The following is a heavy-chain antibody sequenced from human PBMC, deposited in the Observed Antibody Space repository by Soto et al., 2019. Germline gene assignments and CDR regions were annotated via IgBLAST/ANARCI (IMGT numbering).Heavy chain of an antibody. Sequence: QVQLQESGPGLVKPSETLSLTCTVSGDSMTPYYWSWIRQPPGKGLEWLGYIYFSGSTNFNPSLKSRVTLSLDTSKRQFFLKLTSVTAADTAVYYCARAWAVPGSHWGDWGRGTLVTVSS. V-gene: IGHV4-59*01. J-gene: IGHJ4*02. D-gene: IGHD6-19*01. CDR2: IYFSGST. CDR1: GDSMTPYY. CDR3: ARAWAVPGSHWGD.